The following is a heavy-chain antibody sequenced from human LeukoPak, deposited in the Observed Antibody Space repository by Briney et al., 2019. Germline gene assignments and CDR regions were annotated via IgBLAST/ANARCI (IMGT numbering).Heavy chain of an antibody. D-gene: IGHD3-10*01. CDR1: GGSFSGHL. CDR3: ARRGSYLVMGGFDI. J-gene: IGHJ3*02. Sequence: PSETLSLTCAVSGGSFSGHLWTWIRQPPGKGLEWIRQINHIGDINYNASLGSRLTISVDTSKTQFSLKLTSLTAADTAIYYCARRGSYLVMGGFDIWGQGTLVAVSS. V-gene: IGHV4-34*01. CDR2: INHIGDI.